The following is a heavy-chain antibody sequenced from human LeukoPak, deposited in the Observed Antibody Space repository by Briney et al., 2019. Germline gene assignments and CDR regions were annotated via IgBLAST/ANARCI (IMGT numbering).Heavy chain of an antibody. CDR3: ARDYCSSASCYGGNIDP. J-gene: IGHJ5*02. Sequence: ASVKVSCKASGYTFRTYGINWVRQAPGQGLEWMGWISPYSGNTNYAQNLQGRVTMTTDTSTSTAYMEVRNLRSDDTAVYYCARDYCSSASCYGGNIDPWGQGTLVTVSS. V-gene: IGHV1-18*01. D-gene: IGHD2-2*01. CDR1: GYTFRTYG. CDR2: ISPYSGNT.